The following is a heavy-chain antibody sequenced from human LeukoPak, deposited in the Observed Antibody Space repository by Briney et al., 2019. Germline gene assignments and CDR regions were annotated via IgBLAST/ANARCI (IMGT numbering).Heavy chain of an antibody. CDR1: GFTFSSYS. Sequence: GGSLRLSCAASGFTFSSYSMNWVRQAPGKGLEWVSYISSSSSTIYYADSVKGRFTISRDNSKNTLYLQMNSLRAEDTAVYYCAREGYDFWSGYAQRGDAFDIWGQGTMVTVSS. CDR2: ISSSSSTI. CDR3: AREGYDFWSGYAQRGDAFDI. V-gene: IGHV3-48*01. D-gene: IGHD3-3*01. J-gene: IGHJ3*02.